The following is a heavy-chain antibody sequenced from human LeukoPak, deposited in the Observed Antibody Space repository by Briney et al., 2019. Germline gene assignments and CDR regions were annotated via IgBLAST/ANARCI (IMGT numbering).Heavy chain of an antibody. D-gene: IGHD3-9*01. J-gene: IGHJ4*02. CDR3: ARVDPFDY. V-gene: IGHV3-48*01. CDR1: GFTFSTYS. Sequence: GGSLRLSCAASGFTFSTYSMNWVRQAPGKGLEWVSFTSTTSSTIYYADSVKGRFSISRDNAKNSLYVQMTSLRAEDTAIYYCARVDPFDYWGQGTLVIVSS. CDR2: TSTTSSTI.